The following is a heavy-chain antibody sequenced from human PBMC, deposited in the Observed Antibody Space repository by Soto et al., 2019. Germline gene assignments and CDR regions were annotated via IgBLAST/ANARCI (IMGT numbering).Heavy chain of an antibody. D-gene: IGHD3-10*01. CDR1: GGSLRDYGHF. J-gene: IGHJ5*01. CDR3: ATGPRGPPLNRFDS. V-gene: IGHV4-31*03. Sequence: SETLSLTCTVSGGSLRDYGHFWTWIRQRPGSGLEWIGYTSYTGVTYYSPSLQSRISISVDTSKNQFSLTLNSLTAADTAVYYCATGPRGPPLNRFDSWGHGTLVTVSS. CDR2: TSYTGVT.